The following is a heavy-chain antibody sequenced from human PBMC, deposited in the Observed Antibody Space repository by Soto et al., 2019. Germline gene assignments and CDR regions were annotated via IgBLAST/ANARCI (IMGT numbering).Heavy chain of an antibody. CDR2: ISYDGSNK. V-gene: IGHV3-30*18. J-gene: IGHJ5*02. Sequence: GGSLRLSCAASGFTFSSYGMHWVRQAPGKGLEWVAVISYDGSNKYYADSVKGRFTISRDNSKNTLYLQMNSLRAEDTAVYYCAKSDYGIQQGYSSSWGLDPWGQGTLVTVSS. D-gene: IGHD6-13*01. CDR3: AKSDYGIQQGYSSSWGLDP. CDR1: GFTFSSYG.